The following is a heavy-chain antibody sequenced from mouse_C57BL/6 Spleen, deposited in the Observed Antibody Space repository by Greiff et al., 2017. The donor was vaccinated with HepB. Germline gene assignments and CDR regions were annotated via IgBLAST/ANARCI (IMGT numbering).Heavy chain of an antibody. CDR2: INPSTGGT. D-gene: IGHD1-1*01. V-gene: IGHV1-42*01. CDR1: GYSFTGYY. J-gene: IGHJ1*03. Sequence: VQLQQSGPELVKPGASVKISCKASGYSFTGYYMNWVKQSPEKSLEWIGEINPSTGGTTYNQKFKAKATLTVDKSSSTAYMQLKSLTSEDSAVYYCASYYGSSYGWYFDVWGTGTTVTVSS. CDR3: ASYYGSSYGWYFDV.